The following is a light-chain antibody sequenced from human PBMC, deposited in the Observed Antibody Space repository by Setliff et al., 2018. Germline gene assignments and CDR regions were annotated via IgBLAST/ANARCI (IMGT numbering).Light chain of an antibody. Sequence: LSPGERATLSCRASQSVSSTFLAWHQQKPGQAPRLLIYGVSNRAAGIPDRFSGSGSGTDFTLTISRLEPEDFAVYYCQHYITSLFTFGPGTKVDIK. J-gene: IGKJ3*01. V-gene: IGKV3-20*01. CDR3: QHYITSLFT. CDR2: GVS. CDR1: QSVSSTF.